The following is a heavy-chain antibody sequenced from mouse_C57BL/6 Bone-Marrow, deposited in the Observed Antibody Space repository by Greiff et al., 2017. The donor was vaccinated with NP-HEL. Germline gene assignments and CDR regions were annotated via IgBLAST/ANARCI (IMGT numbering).Heavy chain of an antibody. CDR2: ISSGGSYT. J-gene: IGHJ2*01. V-gene: IGHV5-6*02. D-gene: IGHD1-1*01. CDR3: ARHEDYYGSSYSYFDY. Sequence: EVMLVESRGDLVKPGGSLQLSCAASGFTFSSYGMSWVRPTPDQRLEWVATISSGGSYTYYPDSVKGRFTISRDNAKNTLYLQMSSLKSEDTAMYYCARHEDYYGSSYSYFDYWGQGTTLTVSS. CDR1: GFTFSSYG.